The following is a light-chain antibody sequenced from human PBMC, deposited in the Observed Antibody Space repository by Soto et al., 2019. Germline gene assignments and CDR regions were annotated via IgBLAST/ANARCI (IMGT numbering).Light chain of an antibody. CDR1: SGSVSTSNF. Sequence: QAVVTQEPSFSVSPGRTVTLTCGLSSGSVSTSNFPSWYQQTPGQAPRTLISSTNIRSSGVPDRFSGSILGNKAALTITGAQADDESDYYCVLYMGTGILWVFGGGTKLTVL. V-gene: IGLV8-61*01. CDR2: STN. CDR3: VLYMGTGILWV. J-gene: IGLJ3*02.